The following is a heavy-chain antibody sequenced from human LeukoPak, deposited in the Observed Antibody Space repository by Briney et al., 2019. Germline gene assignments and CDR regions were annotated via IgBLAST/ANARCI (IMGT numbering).Heavy chain of an antibody. CDR2: INPSGGST. CDR3: ARDRPVDTAMDDFDY. Sequence: ASVKVSCKASGYTFTSYYMHWVRQAPGQGLEWMGIINPSGGSTSYAQKFQGRVTMTRDTSTSTVYMELSSLRSEDTAVYYCARDRPVDTAMDDFDYWGQGTLVTVSS. CDR1: GYTFTSYY. V-gene: IGHV1-46*01. D-gene: IGHD5-18*01. J-gene: IGHJ4*02.